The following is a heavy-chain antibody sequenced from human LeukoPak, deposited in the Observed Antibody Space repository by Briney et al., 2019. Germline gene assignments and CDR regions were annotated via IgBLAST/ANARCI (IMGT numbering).Heavy chain of an antibody. V-gene: IGHV3-48*03. Sequence: PGGSVRLSCAASGFTFISYEMNWVGQAPGKGLEGVAYISSSGSTKYYADSVKGRFTISRDNAKNSLYLQMNSLRAEDTAVYYCARVGYSSGWYYFDYWGQGTLVTVSS. CDR2: ISSSGSTK. CDR1: GFTFISYE. J-gene: IGHJ4*02. D-gene: IGHD6-19*01. CDR3: ARVGYSSGWYYFDY.